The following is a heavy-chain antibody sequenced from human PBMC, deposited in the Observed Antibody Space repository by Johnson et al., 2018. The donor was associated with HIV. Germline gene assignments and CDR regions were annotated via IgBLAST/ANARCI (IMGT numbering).Heavy chain of an antibody. Sequence: QMMLVESGGGLIQPGGSLRLSCAASAFTFSRYAMHWVRQAPGKGLEWVAVISNDGSNKYYADSVKGRFTISRDNSKNTMYLQMNSLRAEDTAVYYCAREDSSGYFDGFDVWGQGTMVTVSS. CDR2: ISNDGSNK. CDR3: AREDSSGYFDGFDV. V-gene: IGHV3-30-3*01. J-gene: IGHJ3*01. CDR1: AFTFSRYA. D-gene: IGHD3-22*01.